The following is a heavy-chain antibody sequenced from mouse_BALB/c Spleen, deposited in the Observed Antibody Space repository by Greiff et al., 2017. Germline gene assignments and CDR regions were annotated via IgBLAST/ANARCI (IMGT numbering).Heavy chain of an antibody. CDR2: ISSGSSTI. V-gene: IGHV5-17*02. J-gene: IGHJ4*01. CDR1: GFTFSSFG. Sequence: EVQLVESGGGLVQPGGSRKLSCAASGFTFSSFGMHWVRQAPEKGLEWVAYISSGSSTIYYADTVKGRFTISRDNPKNTLFLQMTSLRSEDTAMYYCARGYGHYYAMDYWGQGTSVTVSS. D-gene: IGHD1-2*01. CDR3: ARGYGHYYAMDY.